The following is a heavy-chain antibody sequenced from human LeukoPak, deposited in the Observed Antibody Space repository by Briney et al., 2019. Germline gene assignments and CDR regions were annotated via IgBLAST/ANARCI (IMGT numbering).Heavy chain of an antibody. CDR2: LYSGGAA. J-gene: IGHJ4*02. CDR1: GFTVRDNY. Sequence: GSLRLSCAVSGFTVRDNYLNWVRQTPGKGLECVSVLYSGGAAYYADSVKGRFTISRDNSKNTLYLQMNSLRGEDTAVYYCARVDYSRSLDYWGQGTLVTVSS. CDR3: ARVDYSRSLDY. V-gene: IGHV3-53*05. D-gene: IGHD6-6*01.